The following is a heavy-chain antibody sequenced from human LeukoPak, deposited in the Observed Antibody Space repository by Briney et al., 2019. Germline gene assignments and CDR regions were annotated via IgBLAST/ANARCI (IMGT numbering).Heavy chain of an antibody. D-gene: IGHD3-3*01. CDR1: GFSFSTYA. J-gene: IGHJ2*01. CDR3: AKDRISGDPKFFDL. Sequence: PGGSLRLSCAASGFSFSTYAMSWVRQAPGKGLEWVSAISDGGTYYADSVKGRFTISRDSSKNTLYLQMNSLRAEDTALYYCAKDRISGDPKFFDLWGRGILVTVSS. V-gene: IGHV3-23*01. CDR2: ISDGGT.